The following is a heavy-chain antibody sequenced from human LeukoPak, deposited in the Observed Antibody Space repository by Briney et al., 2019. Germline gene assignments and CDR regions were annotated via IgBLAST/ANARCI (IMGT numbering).Heavy chain of an antibody. CDR3: ARDDDSSGYGLDY. CDR2: ISYDGSNK. J-gene: IGHJ4*02. V-gene: IGHV3-30*04. D-gene: IGHD3-22*01. Sequence: GGSLRLSCAASGFTFSSYAMHWVRQAPGKGLEWVAVISYDGSNKYYADSVKGRFTISRDNPKNTLYLQMNSLRAEDTAVYYCARDDDSSGYGLDYWGQGTLVTVSS. CDR1: GFTFSSYA.